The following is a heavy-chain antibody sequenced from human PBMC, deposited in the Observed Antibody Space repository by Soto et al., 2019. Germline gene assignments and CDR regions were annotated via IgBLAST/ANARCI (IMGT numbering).Heavy chain of an antibody. V-gene: IGHV4-31*03. CDR3: ARATSLSGHHGY. J-gene: IGHJ4*02. Sequence: QLQLQESGPGLVKPSQTLSLACTVSGGSFSIGGYYWSWIRQLPGKGLEWIGYIYYSGSTYYNPSLKGRFTISLDTSTNQFSLKLRSVTAADKAVYYCARATSLSGHHGYWGQGTLVTVSS. D-gene: IGHD2-8*02. CDR1: GGSFSIGGYY. CDR2: IYYSGST.